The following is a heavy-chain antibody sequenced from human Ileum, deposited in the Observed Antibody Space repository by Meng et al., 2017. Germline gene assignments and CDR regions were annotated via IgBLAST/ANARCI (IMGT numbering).Heavy chain of an antibody. J-gene: IGHJ5*02. D-gene: IGHD3-3*01. CDR3: ARENTIFGVVWGSWFDP. V-gene: IGHV4-30-4*01. Sequence: QVQLQESGPGLVKPSQTLSLTCSVSGGSFSSDNYYWTWIRQTPGKGLEWIGYIYYSGSTYYNPSLKSRVTISVDTSKNQFSLKLSSVTAADTAVYYCARENTIFGVVWGSWFDPWGQGTLVTVSS. CDR2: IYYSGST. CDR1: GGSFSSDNYY.